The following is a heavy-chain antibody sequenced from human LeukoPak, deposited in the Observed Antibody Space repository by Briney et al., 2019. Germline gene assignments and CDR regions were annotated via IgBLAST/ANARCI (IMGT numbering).Heavy chain of an antibody. Sequence: SETLSLTCTVSGGSISDYFWSWIRQPAGKGLEWIGRIYSSGSTDYNPSLKSRVTMSVDTSKNQFSLRLTSVTAADSAVYYCAREAYHYYMDVWGKGTTVTVSS. V-gene: IGHV4-4*07. CDR1: GGSISDYF. J-gene: IGHJ6*03. CDR2: IYSSGST. CDR3: AREAYHYYMDV.